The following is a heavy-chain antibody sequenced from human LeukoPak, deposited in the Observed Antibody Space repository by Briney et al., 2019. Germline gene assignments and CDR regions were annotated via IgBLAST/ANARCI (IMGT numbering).Heavy chain of an antibody. CDR3: ARETTTYDF. Sequence: GGSLRLSCAASGFIISTYAMNWVRQAPGQGLEWVSTITGGGGITYYADSVKGRFTISRDNSKNTLSLQMSNLRAEDTAAYYCARETTTYDFWGQGTLVTVSS. CDR1: GFIISTYA. D-gene: IGHD4-17*01. CDR2: ITGGGGIT. V-gene: IGHV3-23*01. J-gene: IGHJ4*02.